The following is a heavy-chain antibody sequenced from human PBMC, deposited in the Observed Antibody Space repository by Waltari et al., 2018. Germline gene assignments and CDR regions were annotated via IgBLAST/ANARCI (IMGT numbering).Heavy chain of an antibody. CDR1: GGSFSGYY. CDR2: INHSGST. Sequence: QVQLQQWGAGLLKPSETLSLTCAVYGGSFSGYYWSWIRQPPGKGLEWIGEINHSGSTNYNPSLKSRVTISVDTSKNQFSLKLSSVTAADTAVYYCARGRGIVGATKNWYFDLWGRGTLVTVSS. D-gene: IGHD1-26*01. J-gene: IGHJ2*01. V-gene: IGHV4-34*01. CDR3: ARGRGIVGATKNWYFDL.